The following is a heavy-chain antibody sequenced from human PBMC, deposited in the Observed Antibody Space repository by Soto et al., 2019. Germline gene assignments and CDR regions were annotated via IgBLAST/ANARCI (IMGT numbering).Heavy chain of an antibody. CDR2: TSYTGNT. CDR1: GGSVTSHH. CDR3: ARARQGGFTPCFDP. D-gene: IGHD2-15*01. V-gene: IGHV4-59*02. Sequence: SETLALTCFVSGGSVTSHHWSWIRQFPGQGLEWIAYTSYTGNTNYNPSLHSRSPISLATPRTNVPFKLTLISAAAAASFVCARARQGGFTPCFDPWGQGTRVPVSS. J-gene: IGHJ5*02.